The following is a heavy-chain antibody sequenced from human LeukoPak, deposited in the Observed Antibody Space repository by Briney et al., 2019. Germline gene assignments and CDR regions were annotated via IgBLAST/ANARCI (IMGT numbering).Heavy chain of an antibody. Sequence: PGVSLRLSCVASGFSLSDFTMNWVRRAPGKGLEWVSSSKSSGNYIYYADSVKGRFTISRDNAKNSLYLQMNSLRPEDTAVYYCARGYYGDTHFDYWGQGILVTVSS. J-gene: IGHJ4*01. CDR2: SKSSGNYI. CDR1: GFSLSDFT. D-gene: IGHD4-17*01. CDR3: ARGYYGDTHFDY. V-gene: IGHV3-21*01.